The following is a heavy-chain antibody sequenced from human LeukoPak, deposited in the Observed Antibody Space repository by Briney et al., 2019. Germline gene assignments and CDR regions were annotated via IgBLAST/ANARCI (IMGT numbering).Heavy chain of an antibody. CDR3: AREGRMATISTAIDY. CDR1: GFTVSSNY. D-gene: IGHD5-24*01. J-gene: IGHJ4*02. CDR2: IYSGGST. V-gene: IGHV3-66*01. Sequence: GGSLRLSCAASGFTVSSNYMSWVRQAPGKGLEWVSVIYSGGSTYYADSVKGRFTISRDNSKNTLYLQMNSLRAEDTAVYYCAREGRMATISTAIDYWGQGTLVTVSS.